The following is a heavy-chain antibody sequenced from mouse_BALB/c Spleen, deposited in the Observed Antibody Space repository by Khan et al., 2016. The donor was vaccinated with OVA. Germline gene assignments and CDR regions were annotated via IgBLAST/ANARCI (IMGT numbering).Heavy chain of an antibody. Sequence: VQLQESGAELVRPGVSVKISCKASGYTFTDYAMHWVKQRHAKSLEWIGVISTNYGDADYNQKFQGKASMTVDKSSSTVYMELARVTSEDSAIYYCVRAGKFAYWGQGTLVTVSA. CDR3: VRAGKFAY. J-gene: IGHJ3*01. CDR2: ISTNYGDA. D-gene: IGHD4-1*01. CDR1: GYTFTDYA. V-gene: IGHV1S137*01.